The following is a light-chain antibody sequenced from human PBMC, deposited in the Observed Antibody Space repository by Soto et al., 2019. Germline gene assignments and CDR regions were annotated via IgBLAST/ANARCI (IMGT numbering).Light chain of an antibody. J-gene: IGLJ1*01. CDR1: SSDVGAYNY. CDR3: SSKRDSSNLCG. Sequence: QSVLTQPASVYGSPGQSITISCTGTSSDVGAYNYVSWYQHHPGKVPKLLIYEVTNRPSGVSDRFSGSKSGNAASLTIAGLQAEDEADYYCSSKRDSSNLCGFGTGTKVTVL. V-gene: IGLV2-14*01. CDR2: EVT.